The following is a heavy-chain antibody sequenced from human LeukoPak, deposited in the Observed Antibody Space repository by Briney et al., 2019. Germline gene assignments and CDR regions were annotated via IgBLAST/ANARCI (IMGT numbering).Heavy chain of an antibody. Sequence: GGSLRLSCAASGFIFNKHGMHWVRQAPGRGLEWVAFTHSDGSNKYYADSVKGRFTISRDNSKNTLYLQIDSLRPEDTAIYYCVKDPTPEWELLPDDWGQGTLVTVSS. CDR3: VKDPTPEWELLPDD. CDR2: THSDGSNK. V-gene: IGHV3-30*02. J-gene: IGHJ4*02. D-gene: IGHD1-26*01. CDR1: GFIFNKHG.